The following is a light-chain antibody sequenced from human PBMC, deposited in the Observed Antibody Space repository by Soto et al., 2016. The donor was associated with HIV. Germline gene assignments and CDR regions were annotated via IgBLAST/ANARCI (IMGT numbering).Light chain of an antibody. CDR1: QSLVYSDGNTY. J-gene: IGKJ2*01. CDR2: KVS. CDR3: MRGSHWPHT. Sequence: VVLTQSPVSLPVTLGQSASISCKANQSLVYSDGNTYLNWFQQRPGQSPRRLIYKVSNWDSGVPHRFSGSGSDTDFTLEITRVEAEDIGVYYCMRGSHWPHTFGQGTTL. V-gene: IGKV2D-30*01.